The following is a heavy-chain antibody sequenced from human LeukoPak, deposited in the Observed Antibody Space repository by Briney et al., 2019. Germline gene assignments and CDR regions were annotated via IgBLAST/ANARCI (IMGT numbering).Heavy chain of an antibody. CDR3: ARGRFQGSGWNLKGY. V-gene: IGHV3-64*01. D-gene: IGHD6-19*01. J-gene: IGHJ4*02. CDR1: GFTFSSYA. CDR2: ISTDGGSP. Sequence: HPGGSLRLSCAASGFTFSSYAMHWVRQAPGKGLEYVSAISTDGGSPYYANSVKGRFTISRDNSKNTLYLQMGSLRAEDMAVYYCARGRFQGSGWNLKGYWGQGTLVSVSS.